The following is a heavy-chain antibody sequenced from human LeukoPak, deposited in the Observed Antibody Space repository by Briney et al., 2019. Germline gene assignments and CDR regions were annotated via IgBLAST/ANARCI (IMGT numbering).Heavy chain of an antibody. J-gene: IGHJ4*02. CDR1: GFTFASYA. V-gene: IGHV3-23*01. Sequence: PGGSLRLSCAASGFTFASYAMTWVRQAPGRGLEWVSSFSAGGNLYHADSVKGRFTISRDNSKSTLYLQMNSLRVEDTALYFCAKDQTADSGWSSDYWGQGTPVTVTS. CDR2: FSAGGNL. D-gene: IGHD6-19*01. CDR3: AKDQTADSGWSSDY.